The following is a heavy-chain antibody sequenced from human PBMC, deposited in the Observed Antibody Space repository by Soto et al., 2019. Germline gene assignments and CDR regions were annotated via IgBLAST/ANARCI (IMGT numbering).Heavy chain of an antibody. V-gene: IGHV4-34*01. CDR1: GGSFSGYY. CDR2: INHSGST. D-gene: IGHD3-10*01. Sequence: QVQLQQWGAGLLKPSETLSLTCAVYGGSFSGYYWSWIRQPPGKGLEWIGEINHSGSTNYNPSLKSRVTISVDTSKNQFSLKLSSVTAADTAVYYCAAQPMVREDDAFDIWGQGTMVTVSS. J-gene: IGHJ3*02. CDR3: AAQPMVREDDAFDI.